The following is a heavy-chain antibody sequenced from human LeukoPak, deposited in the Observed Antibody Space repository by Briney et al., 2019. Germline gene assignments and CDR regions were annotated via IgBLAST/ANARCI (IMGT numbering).Heavy chain of an antibody. CDR2: INHIGVT. CDR1: GESFSGYY. J-gene: IGHJ4*02. Sequence: PSETLSLTCAVYGESFSGYYWSWIRQPPGKGLEWIGEINHIGVTNYNPSHKSRVTISIDTSKNQFSLKLSSVAAADTAVYYCARADSMIRGVPDYWGQGTLVTVSS. D-gene: IGHD3-10*01. V-gene: IGHV4-34*01. CDR3: ARADSMIRGVPDY.